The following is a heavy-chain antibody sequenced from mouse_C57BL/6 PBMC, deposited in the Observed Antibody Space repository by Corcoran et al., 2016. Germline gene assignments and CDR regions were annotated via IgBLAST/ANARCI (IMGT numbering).Heavy chain of an antibody. Sequence: QVTLKEAVRGIWQPSQTLSRTCSFSGVSLSTFGMGVGWIHQPSGKGLEWQAHIWWDDDKYYNPALKSRLTITKDTSKNQVFLKIANVDTADTATYYCARIAPSYYYEYYFDYWGQGTTLTVSS. CDR1: GVSLSTFGMG. CDR3: ARIAPSYYYEYYFDY. V-gene: IGHV8-8*01. D-gene: IGHD1-1*01. J-gene: IGHJ2*01. CDR2: IWWDDDK.